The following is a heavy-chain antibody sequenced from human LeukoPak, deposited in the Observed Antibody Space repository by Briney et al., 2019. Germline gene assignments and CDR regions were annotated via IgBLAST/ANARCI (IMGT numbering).Heavy chain of an antibody. V-gene: IGHV4-39*02. CDR1: GDSISSSDYY. Sequence: KSSETLSLTCTVSGDSISSSDYYWGWIRQPPGKGLGWIGTISYSGSTYYNPSLQSRVTISVDTSKNQFSLELSSVTAADTAVYYCAREGGPYRPLDYSGQGTLVTVAS. CDR3: AREGGPYRPLDY. J-gene: IGHJ4*02. CDR2: ISYSGST.